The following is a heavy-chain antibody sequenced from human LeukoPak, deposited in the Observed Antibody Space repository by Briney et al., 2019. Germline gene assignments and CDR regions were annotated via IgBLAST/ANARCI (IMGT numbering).Heavy chain of an antibody. CDR1: GFTFSSYA. V-gene: IGHV3-23*01. CDR3: AKDVLGAVASIVEVPAANDY. Sequence: GGSLRLSCAASGFTFSSYAMSWVRQAPGKGLEWVSAISGSGGSTYYADSVKGRFTISRDNSKNTLYLQMNSLRAEDTAVYYCAKDVLGAVASIVEVPAANDYWGQGTLVTVSS. D-gene: IGHD2-2*01. CDR2: ISGSGGST. J-gene: IGHJ4*02.